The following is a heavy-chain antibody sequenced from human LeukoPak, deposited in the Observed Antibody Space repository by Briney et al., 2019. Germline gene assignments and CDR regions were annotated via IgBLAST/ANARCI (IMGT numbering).Heavy chain of an antibody. CDR3: ASSDVWDIVVVVAAT. Sequence: SETLSLTCAVYGGSFSGYYWSWIRQPPGKGLEWIGEINHSGSTNYNPSLKSRVTISVDTSKNQFSLKLSSVTAADMAVYYCASSDVWDIVVVVAATWGQGTLVTVSS. V-gene: IGHV4-34*01. CDR1: GGSFSGYY. D-gene: IGHD2-15*01. J-gene: IGHJ5*02. CDR2: INHSGST.